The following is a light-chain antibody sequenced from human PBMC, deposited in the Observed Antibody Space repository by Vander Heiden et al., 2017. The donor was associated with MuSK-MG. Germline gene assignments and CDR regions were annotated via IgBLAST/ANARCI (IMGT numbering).Light chain of an antibody. CDR3: CSYAGTGTFAVL. CDR2: EVS. J-gene: IGLJ2*01. CDR1: TSDVGTYNL. Sequence: PGQLITISCTGTTSDVGTYNLVSWYQQHPGKAPKLIIYEVSKRPSGVSNRFSGSKSGNTASLTISGLQAEDEADYFCCSYAGTGTFAVLFGGGTTLTVL. V-gene: IGLV2-23*02.